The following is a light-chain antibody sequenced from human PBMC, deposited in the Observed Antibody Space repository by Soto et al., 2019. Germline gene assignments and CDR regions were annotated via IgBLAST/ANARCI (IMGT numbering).Light chain of an antibody. J-gene: IGKJ2*01. V-gene: IGKV3-20*01. CDR3: QQYVTPPFT. Sequence: EIVLTQSPGTLSLSPGEGATLSCKASESVISDYLAWYQRKPGQAPRLLIYGASNRPTGISDRFSGSGSGTDFTLTITRLEPEDFAVYYCQQYVTPPFTFGQGTKLEI. CDR2: GAS. CDR1: ESVISDY.